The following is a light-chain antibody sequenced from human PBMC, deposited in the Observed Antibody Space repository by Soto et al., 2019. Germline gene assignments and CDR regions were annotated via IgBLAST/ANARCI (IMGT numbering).Light chain of an antibody. CDR2: DVS. CDR3: SSYTSSSTLLYV. CDR1: SSDVGGYNY. V-gene: IGLV2-14*01. J-gene: IGLJ1*01. Sequence: QSALTQPASVSGSPGQSFTISCTGTSSDVGGYNYVSWYQQHPGKAPKLMIYDVSNRPSGVSNRFSGSKSGNTASLPISGLQAEDEADYYCSSYTSSSTLLYVFGTGTKLTVL.